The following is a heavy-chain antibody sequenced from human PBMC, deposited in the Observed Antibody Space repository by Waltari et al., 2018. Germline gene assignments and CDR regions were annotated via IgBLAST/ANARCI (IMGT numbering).Heavy chain of an antibody. CDR2: IYYSGST. V-gene: IGHV4-59*01. CDR1: GGSISSYD. CDR3: ARSYPDYYDSSGYNY. Sequence: QVQLQESGPGLVKPSETLSLTCTVSGGSISSYDWSWIRQPPGKGLEWIGYIYYSGSTNYNPSLKSRVTISVDTSKNQFSLKLSSVTAADTAVYYCARSYPDYYDSSGYNYWGQGTLVTVSS. J-gene: IGHJ4*02. D-gene: IGHD3-22*01.